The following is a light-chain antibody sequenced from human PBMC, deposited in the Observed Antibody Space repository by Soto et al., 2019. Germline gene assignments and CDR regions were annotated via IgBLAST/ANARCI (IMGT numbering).Light chain of an antibody. V-gene: IGLV2-14*01. Sequence: QSVLTQPASVPGSPGQSITISCTGTSSDVGGYNYVSWYQQHPGKAPKLMIYDVSNRPSGVSNRFSGSKSGNTASLTISGLQAEDEADYYCSSYTSSSTSYVVFGGGTQLTVL. CDR2: DVS. CDR3: SSYTSSSTSYVV. J-gene: IGLJ2*01. CDR1: SSDVGGYNY.